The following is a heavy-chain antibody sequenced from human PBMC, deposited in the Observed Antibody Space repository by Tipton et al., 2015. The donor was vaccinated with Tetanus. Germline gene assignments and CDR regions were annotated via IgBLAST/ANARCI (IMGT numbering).Heavy chain of an antibody. J-gene: IGHJ6*03. Sequence: TLSLTCTVSGASISTYSWTWIRQSPGKGLEWIAYLYFSGNTNYNPSLKTRVTMSPDTSKNQVSLRLNSVTAADTAVYHCARAGEGGYDATMGFYYYYMDVWGKGTTVTVSS. V-gene: IGHV4-59*01. CDR1: GASISTYS. D-gene: IGHD5-12*01. CDR2: LYFSGNT. CDR3: ARAGEGGYDATMGFYYYYMDV.